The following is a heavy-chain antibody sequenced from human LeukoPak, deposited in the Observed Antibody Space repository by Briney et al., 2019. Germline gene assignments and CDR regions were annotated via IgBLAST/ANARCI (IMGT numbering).Heavy chain of an antibody. CDR2: INAGNGNT. D-gene: IGHD4-17*01. CDR3: ARDQRVTTVTTLVY. V-gene: IGHV1-3*01. Sequence: ASVKVSCKASGYTFTRYAMHWERQAPGQRLEWMGWINAGNGNTKYSQKFQGRVTITRDTSASTAYMELSSLRSEDTAVYYCARDQRVTTVTTLVYWGQGTLVTVSS. CDR1: GYTFTRYA. J-gene: IGHJ4*02.